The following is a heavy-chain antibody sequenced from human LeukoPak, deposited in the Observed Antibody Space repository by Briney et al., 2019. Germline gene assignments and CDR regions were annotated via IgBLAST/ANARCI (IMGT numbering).Heavy chain of an antibody. Sequence: GGSLRLSCAASGFTFSSYSMNWVRQAPGKGLEWVSSISSSSSYIYYADSVKGRFTISRDNPKNTLYLQMNSLRAADTAVSYSAKDRFFGGKLEPSFDSGGQEPLGTVS. CDR3: AKDRFFGGKLEPSFDS. CDR2: ISSSSSYI. V-gene: IGHV3-21*01. J-gene: IGHJ4*02. CDR1: GFTFSSYS. D-gene: IGHD1-1*01.